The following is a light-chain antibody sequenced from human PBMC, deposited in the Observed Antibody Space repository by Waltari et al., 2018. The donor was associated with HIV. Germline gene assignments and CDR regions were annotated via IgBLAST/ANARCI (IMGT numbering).Light chain of an antibody. CDR1: SSDVGGYDY. CDR3: SSYAGSNNLI. CDR2: DVT. J-gene: IGLJ2*01. V-gene: IGLV2-8*01. Sequence: QSALTQPLSASGSPGQSVTISCTGTSSDVGGYDYVSWYQQHPGKAPKLMLYDVTKRPSGVPDRFSGSKSGSTASLTVSGLQAEDEADYYCSSYAGSNNLIFGGGTKLTVL.